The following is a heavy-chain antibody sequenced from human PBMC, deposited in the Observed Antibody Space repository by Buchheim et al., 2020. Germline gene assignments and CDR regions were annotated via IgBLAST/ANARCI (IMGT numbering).Heavy chain of an antibody. V-gene: IGHV5-10-1*03. Sequence: EVQLVQSEAEVHKPGESLRISCQGSGYTFGSYWITWVRQRPGKGLEWMGRIDPSDSYTNYSPSFQGHVTISADKSISTAYLQWSSLKASDTAMYYCARQNVDQTWYFDLWGRGTL. CDR1: GYTFGSYW. CDR2: IDPSDSYT. J-gene: IGHJ2*01. D-gene: IGHD5-12*01. CDR3: ARQNVDQTWYFDL.